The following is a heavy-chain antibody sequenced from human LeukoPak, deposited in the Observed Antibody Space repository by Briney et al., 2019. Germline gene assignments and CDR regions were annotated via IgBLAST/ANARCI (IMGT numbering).Heavy chain of an antibody. CDR1: GGTFSSYA. J-gene: IGHJ3*02. CDR3: ARDQNRMTTGTTFAFDI. V-gene: IGHV1-69*05. CDR2: IIPIFGTA. Sequence: GASVKVSCKASGGTFSSYAISWVRQAPGQGLEWMGGIIPIFGTANYAQKFQGRVTITTDESTSTAYMELSSLRSEDTAVYYCARDQNRMTTGTTFAFDIWGQGTMVTVSS. D-gene: IGHD4-17*01.